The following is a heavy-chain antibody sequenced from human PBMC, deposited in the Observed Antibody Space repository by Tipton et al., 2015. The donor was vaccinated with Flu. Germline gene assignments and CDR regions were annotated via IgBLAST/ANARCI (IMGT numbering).Heavy chain of an antibody. CDR2: IKSKGSGGTT. CDR1: GFNFKDAW. J-gene: IGHJ2*01. CDR3: AKLVRGGYWYFDL. D-gene: IGHD1-1*01. Sequence: SGFNFKDAWMTWVRQAPGKGLEWVGRIKSKGSGGTTDYAEPVKGRIAISRDDSINMVFLQMNSLRPEDTAVYYCAKLVRGGYWYFDLWGRGTLVTVSS. V-gene: IGHV3-15*01.